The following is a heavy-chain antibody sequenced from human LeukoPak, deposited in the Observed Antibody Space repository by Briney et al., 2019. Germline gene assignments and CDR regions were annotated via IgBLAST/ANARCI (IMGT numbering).Heavy chain of an antibody. CDR3: ARHTSYGGNSAFGD. J-gene: IGHJ4*02. Sequence: SETLSLTRTVSGGSISSYYWSWIRQPPGKGLEWIGYIYYSGITNYNPSLKSRVTISVDTSRNHFSLKLSSVTAADTAVYYCARHTSYGGNSAFGDWGRGTLVTVSS. D-gene: IGHD4-23*01. V-gene: IGHV4-59*08. CDR2: IYYSGIT. CDR1: GGSISSYY.